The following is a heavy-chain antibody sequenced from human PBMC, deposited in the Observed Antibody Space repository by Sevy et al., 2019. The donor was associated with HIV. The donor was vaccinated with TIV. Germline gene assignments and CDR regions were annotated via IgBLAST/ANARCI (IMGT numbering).Heavy chain of an antibody. CDR2: LSFGCGKI. CDR3: ARAGCSRPHDY. CDR1: GFAFYEYS. Sequence: GGSLRLSCAASGFAFYEYSMSWIRQAPGKGLEWVATLSFGCGKINYAESVKGRFTISRDNSKNSFYLQMDNLRVEDTALYYCARAGCSRPHDYWGQGTRVTVSS. D-gene: IGHD3-10*01. J-gene: IGHJ4*02. V-gene: IGHV3-23*01.